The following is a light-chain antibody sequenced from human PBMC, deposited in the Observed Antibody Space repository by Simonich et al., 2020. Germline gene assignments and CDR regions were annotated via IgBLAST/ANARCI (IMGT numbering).Light chain of an antibody. Sequence: QSALTQPASGSGSPGQSITISCTGTSSDVGGYNFVSWYQQPPGKAPKLMIYDVSKRPSGFSNRFSGSKSGNTASLTISGLQAEDEADYYCSSYTSSSTLVFGGGTKLTVL. J-gene: IGLJ2*01. CDR3: SSYTSSSTLV. CDR2: DVS. V-gene: IGLV2-14*01. CDR1: SSDVGGYNF.